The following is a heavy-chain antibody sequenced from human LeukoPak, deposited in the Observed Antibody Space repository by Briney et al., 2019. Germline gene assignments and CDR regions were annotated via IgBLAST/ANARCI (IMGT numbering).Heavy chain of an antibody. Sequence: PGGSLRLSCAASGFTFSNYEMTWFRQAPGKGLEWVSYISSSGSTIYYADSVKGRFTISRDNAKNSLYLQMNSLRAEDTAVYYCAQIYTYGSSQFDYWGQGTLVTVSS. J-gene: IGHJ4*02. CDR1: GFTFSNYE. CDR2: ISSSGSTI. D-gene: IGHD5-18*01. V-gene: IGHV3-48*03. CDR3: AQIYTYGSSQFDY.